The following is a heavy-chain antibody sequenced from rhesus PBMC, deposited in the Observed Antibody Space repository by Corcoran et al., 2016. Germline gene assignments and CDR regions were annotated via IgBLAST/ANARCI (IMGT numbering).Heavy chain of an antibody. CDR1: GGSISSSNW. CDR3: ARDIPRIAAGRSAFDF. V-gene: IGHV4-65*01. D-gene: IGHD6-13*01. CDR2: ISCSSGST. J-gene: IGHJ3*01. Sequence: QVQLQESGPGLVKPSETLSLTCAVSGGSISSSNWWSWIRQPPGKGLEWIGYISCSSGSTYYNPSLKSRVTISTNPSKNQFSLRLSSMTAEDTAVYYCARDIPRIAAGRSAFDFWGQGLRVTVSS.